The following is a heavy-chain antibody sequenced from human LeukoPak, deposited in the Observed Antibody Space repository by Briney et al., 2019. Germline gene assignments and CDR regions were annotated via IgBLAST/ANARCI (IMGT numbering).Heavy chain of an antibody. D-gene: IGHD1-26*01. CDR3: AKGGSVGATPSDAFDI. Sequence: GGSLRLSCAASGFTFSSYAMSWVRQAPGKGLEGVSAISGSGGSTYYADSVKGRFTISRDNSKNTLYLQMNSLRAEDTAVYYCAKGGSVGATPSDAFDIWGQGTMVTVSS. V-gene: IGHV3-23*01. CDR2: ISGSGGST. J-gene: IGHJ3*02. CDR1: GFTFSSYA.